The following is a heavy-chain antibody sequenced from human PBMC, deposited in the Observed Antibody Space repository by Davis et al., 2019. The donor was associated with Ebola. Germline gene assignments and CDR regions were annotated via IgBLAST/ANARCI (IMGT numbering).Heavy chain of an antibody. CDR3: ARLRVAVAGFDY. CDR2: IYYSAST. CDR1: GGSVSSGSYY. V-gene: IGHV4-61*01. J-gene: IGHJ4*02. D-gene: IGHD6-19*01. Sequence: MPSETLSLTCTVSGGSVSSGSYYWRWIRQSPGKGLEWIGYIYYSASTNYNPSLESRVTMSVDTSKNQFSLKLSSVTAADTAVYYCARLRVAVAGFDYWGQGALVIVSS.